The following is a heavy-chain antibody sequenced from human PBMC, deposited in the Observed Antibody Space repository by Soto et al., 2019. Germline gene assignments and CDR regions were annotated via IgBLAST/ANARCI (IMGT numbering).Heavy chain of an antibody. J-gene: IGHJ4*02. CDR1: GFIFKRYW. CDR3: TSEPRPISTGTGAY. Sequence: EVQLVESGGGLVPPGGSVRLSCAASGFIFKRYWMHWVRQSPGKGLVWVSRIYNDGTYSDYADSVRGRFTISRDNVNDTLYLQMNNLRAEDAGLYYCTSEPRPISTGTGAYWGQGTQVTVSS. V-gene: IGHV3-74*01. CDR2: IYNDGTYS. D-gene: IGHD3-10*01.